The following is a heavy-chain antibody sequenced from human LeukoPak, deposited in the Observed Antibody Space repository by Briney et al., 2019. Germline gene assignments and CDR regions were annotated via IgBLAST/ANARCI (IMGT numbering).Heavy chain of an antibody. CDR3: AKDSPSAFYGSGSLLQGYFDY. J-gene: IGHJ4*02. V-gene: IGHV3-23*01. D-gene: IGHD3-10*01. CDR1: GFTFSSYG. CDR2: ISGSGGST. Sequence: GGSLRLSCAASGFTFSSYGMSWVRQAPGKGLEWVSAISGSGGSTYYADSVKGRFTISRDNSKNTLYLQMNSLRAEDTAVYYCAKDSPSAFYGSGSLLQGYFDYWGQGTLVTVSS.